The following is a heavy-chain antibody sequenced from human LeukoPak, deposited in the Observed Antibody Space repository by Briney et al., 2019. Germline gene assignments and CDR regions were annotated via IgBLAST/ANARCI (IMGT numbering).Heavy chain of an antibody. V-gene: IGHV3-33*08. J-gene: IGHJ6*02. D-gene: IGHD6-19*01. CDR2: IWYDGSNK. Sequence: GGSLRLSCAASGFTFSSYAMSWVRQAPGKGLEWVAVIWYDGSNKYYADSVKGRFTISRDNSKNTLYLQMNSLRAEDTAVYYCAREGSGSSGWYSSVGYYYYGMDVWGQGTTVTVSS. CDR1: GFTFSSYA. CDR3: AREGSGSSGWYSSVGYYYYGMDV.